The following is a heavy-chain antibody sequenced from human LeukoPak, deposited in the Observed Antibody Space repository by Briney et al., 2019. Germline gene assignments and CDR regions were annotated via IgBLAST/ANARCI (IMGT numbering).Heavy chain of an antibody. Sequence: PGGSLRLSCAASGFTFSSYSMNWVRQAPRKGLEWVSSISSSSSYIYYADSVKGRFTISRDNAKNSLYLQMNSLRAEDTTVYYCARDRGYYDSSGLLGYWGQGTLVTVSS. V-gene: IGHV3-21*01. CDR1: GFTFSSYS. D-gene: IGHD3-22*01. CDR3: ARDRGYYDSSGLLGY. CDR2: ISSSSSYI. J-gene: IGHJ4*02.